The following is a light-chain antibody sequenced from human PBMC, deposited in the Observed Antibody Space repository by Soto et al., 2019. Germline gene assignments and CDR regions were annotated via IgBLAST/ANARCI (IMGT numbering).Light chain of an antibody. CDR3: HQYGDLRQVT. V-gene: IGKV3-20*01. CDR1: QSVNANS. CDR2: DAS. J-gene: IGKJ4*01. Sequence: EVVLTQSPGTLSLSPGERATLSCRASQSVNANSLAWYQHKPGQAPRLLIYDASARAKGIPARFSGTGPGTDFTLTIRRLVPEDVGLYYWHQYGDLRQVTFGGGTKVDIK.